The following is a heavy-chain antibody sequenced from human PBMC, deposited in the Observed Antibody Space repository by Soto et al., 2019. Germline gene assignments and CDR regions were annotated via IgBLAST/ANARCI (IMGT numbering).Heavy chain of an antibody. J-gene: IGHJ4*02. CDR3: ARIKVGGRDLDYFDS. D-gene: IGHD2-15*01. CDR2: IYSSGTT. V-gene: IGHV4-30-4*01. Sequence: VQLQESGPGLLKPSQTLSLTCTVSGGSISTDNYYWSWIRQPPGKGLEWIGYIYSSGTTYYNASLKSRLFISVDTSRSHFSLRLSSVTAADTAVFYCARIKVGGRDLDYFDSWGLGTLVTVSS. CDR1: GGSISTDNYY.